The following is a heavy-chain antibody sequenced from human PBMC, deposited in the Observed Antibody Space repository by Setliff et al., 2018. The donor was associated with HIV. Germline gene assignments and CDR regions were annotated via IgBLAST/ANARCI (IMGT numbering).Heavy chain of an antibody. J-gene: IGHJ4*02. CDR3: ARDQRWEFPHYFDY. CDR1: GFTFSNAW. V-gene: IGHV3-15*01. CDR2: IRNKKNGGTT. D-gene: IGHD1-26*01. Sequence: GGSLRLSCAAAGFTFSNAWMTWVRQAPGKGLEWVARIRNKKNGGTTYYAAPVKGRFTISRDDSKTTLYLQMNSLKTEDTAVYYCARDQRWEFPHYFDYWGQGVLVTVSS.